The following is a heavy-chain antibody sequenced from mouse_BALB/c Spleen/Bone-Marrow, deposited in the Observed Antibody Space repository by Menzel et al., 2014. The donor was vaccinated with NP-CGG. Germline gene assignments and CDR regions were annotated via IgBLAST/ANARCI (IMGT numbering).Heavy chain of an antibody. CDR3: ARGTGWYFDV. V-gene: IGHV1-69*01. D-gene: IGHD4-1*01. CDR2: IDTSDSYT. CDR1: GYTFTDYW. Sequence: VKLVESGAELAMPGASVKMSRKASGYTFTDYWMHWVKQRPGQGLEWIGAIDTSDSYTSYNQKFKGKATLTVDESSSTAYMQLSSLTSEDSAVYYCARGTGWYFDVWGAGTTVTVSS. J-gene: IGHJ1*01.